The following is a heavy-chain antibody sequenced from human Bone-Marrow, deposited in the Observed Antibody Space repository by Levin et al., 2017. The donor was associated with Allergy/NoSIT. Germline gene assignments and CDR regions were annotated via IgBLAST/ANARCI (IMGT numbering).Heavy chain of an antibody. CDR1: GGYISSFY. Sequence: SQTLSLTCTVSGGYISSFYWSWIRQSPGKGLEWIGYIYSSGTTKYNPSLRSRVTISMDTPKNQFSLKLNSVTAADTAVYYCARDGTLLVPPQWGQGTLVTVSS. D-gene: IGHD2-8*02. CDR3: ARDGTLLVPPQ. CDR2: IYSSGTT. J-gene: IGHJ4*02. V-gene: IGHV4-59*01.